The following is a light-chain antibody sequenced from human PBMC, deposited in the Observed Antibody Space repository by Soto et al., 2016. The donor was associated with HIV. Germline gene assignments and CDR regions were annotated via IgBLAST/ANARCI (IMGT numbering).Light chain of an antibody. J-gene: IGKJ2*01. CDR1: QSISSW. CDR3: QQYNSYSYT. CDR2: KAS. V-gene: IGKV1-5*03. Sequence: DIQMTQSPSTLSASVGDRVTITCRASQSISSWVAWYQQKPGKAPNLLIYKASNLENGVPSRFSGGGSGTEFTLAISSLQPDDFATYYCQQYNSYSYTFGQGTKLEIK.